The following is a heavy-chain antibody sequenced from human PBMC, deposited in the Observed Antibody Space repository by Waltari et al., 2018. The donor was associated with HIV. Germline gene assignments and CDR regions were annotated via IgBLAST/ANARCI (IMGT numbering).Heavy chain of an antibody. Sequence: QVQLIQSGAEMKKPGASMKVSCKASEYTFTNYHIHWVRQAPGEGLEWMGWINPDNGDTQYAQKFQGWVSMTRDTSINTAYMNLTRLRSEDSAVYYCARALSTTWHNLDYWGQGTLVTVSS. CDR2: INPDNGDT. V-gene: IGHV1-2*04. CDR3: ARALSTTWHNLDY. D-gene: IGHD2-2*01. CDR1: EYTFTNYH. J-gene: IGHJ4*02.